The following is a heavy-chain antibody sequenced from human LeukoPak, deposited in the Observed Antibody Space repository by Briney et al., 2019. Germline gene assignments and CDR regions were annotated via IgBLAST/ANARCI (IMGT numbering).Heavy chain of an antibody. D-gene: IGHD6-6*01. CDR2: ISDDGSNE. CDR3: ARDHQVSYFDL. J-gene: IGHJ4*02. V-gene: IGHV3-30*04. Sequence: RRSLRLSCAASGFTFSSYSMHWVRQAPGKGLEWVALISDDGSNEQFADSVKGRFTVSRDSSENTVYLQMNSLRAEDTAMYYCARDHQVSYFDLWGQGTLVTVSS. CDR1: GFTFSSYS.